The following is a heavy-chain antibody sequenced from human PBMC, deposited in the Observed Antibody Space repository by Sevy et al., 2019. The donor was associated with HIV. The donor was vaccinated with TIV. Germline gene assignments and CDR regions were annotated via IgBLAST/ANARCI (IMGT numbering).Heavy chain of an antibody. CDR3: ATTKDYYETNGSPFDY. CDR1: GSSLTKMS. J-gene: IGHJ4*02. V-gene: IGHV1-24*01. CDR2: FDPEDGEK. Sequence: ASVKVSCKVSGSSLTKMSMRWVRQAPGKGLEWMGSFDPEDGEKHYAQKFQGRVTLTEDTSTDTAYMEMSSLRSEDTAAYYCATTKDYYETNGSPFDYWGQGTLVTVSS. D-gene: IGHD3-22*01.